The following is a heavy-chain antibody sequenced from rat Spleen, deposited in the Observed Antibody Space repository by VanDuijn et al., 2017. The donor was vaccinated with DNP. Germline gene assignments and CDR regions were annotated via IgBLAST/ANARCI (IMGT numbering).Heavy chain of an antibody. CDR3: TRDSGDWYFDF. Sequence: EVQLVESGGGLVQPGRSLKLSCAASGFTFSNYYMAWVHQAPTKGLEWVASITNSGDSTYYRDSVKGRFTFSRDNAKSTLYLQMDSLRSEDTATYYCTRDSGDWYFDFWGPGTMVTVSS. V-gene: IGHV5-27*01. CDR2: ITNSGDST. CDR1: GFTFSNYY. D-gene: IGHD1-1*01. J-gene: IGHJ1*01.